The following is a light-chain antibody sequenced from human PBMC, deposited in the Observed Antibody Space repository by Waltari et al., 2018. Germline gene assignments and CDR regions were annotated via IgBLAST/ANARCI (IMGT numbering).Light chain of an antibody. J-gene: IGLJ3*02. CDR1: AGPVTSNNF. Sequence: QTVVTQEPSLTVSPGGTVTLTCASTAGPVTSNNFPNWFQQKPGQPPRALIYSTVDRPSWTPARFSGSRLGGKAALTLSGVQPEDEADYYCQLYYGGTLVFGGGTKVTVL. CDR2: STV. V-gene: IGLV7-43*01. CDR3: QLYYGGTLV.